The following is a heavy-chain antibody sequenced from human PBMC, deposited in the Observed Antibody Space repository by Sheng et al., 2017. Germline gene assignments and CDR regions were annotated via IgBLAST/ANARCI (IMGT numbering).Heavy chain of an antibody. CDR1: GFSFSDYY. J-gene: IGHJ4*01. V-gene: IGHV3-11*04. D-gene: IGHD3-22*01. CDR2: ISSSGSSR. CDR3: ARGPAYFDTTGHMGSDY. Sequence: QVQLVESGGGLVKPGESLRLSCAASGFSFSDYYMNWIRQAPGKRPEWLLSISSSGSSRYYAASVKDRFSISRDNAENSLYLQMNSLRGEDTAVYYCARGPAYFDTTGHMGSDYWGQEPWSPSPQ.